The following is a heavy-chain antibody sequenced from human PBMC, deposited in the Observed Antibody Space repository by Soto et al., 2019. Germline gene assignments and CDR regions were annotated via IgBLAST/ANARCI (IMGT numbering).Heavy chain of an antibody. Sequence: WASVKVSCKASGYTFTGHYIHWVRQAPEQGPEWMGEIGPESGATRYAQRFQGRVTMTRDMSITTVYMELNNLSPDDKAVYYCGRGRSGQIVVFYWGQGTPVTVS. D-gene: IGHD1-26*01. CDR2: IGPESGAT. CDR3: GRGRSGQIVVFY. CDR1: GYTFTGHY. V-gene: IGHV1-2*02. J-gene: IGHJ4*02.